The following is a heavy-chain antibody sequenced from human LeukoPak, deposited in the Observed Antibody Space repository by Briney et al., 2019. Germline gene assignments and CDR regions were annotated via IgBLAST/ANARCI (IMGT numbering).Heavy chain of an antibody. V-gene: IGHV1-18*01. CDR1: GYTFTSYG. CDR3: ARGPEREGSSGSYYYDY. CDR2: ISAYNGNT. D-gene: IGHD3-10*01. J-gene: IGHJ4*02. Sequence: GASVKVSCKASGYTFTSYGISWVRQAPGQGLEWMGWISAYNGNTNYAQKLQGGVTMTTDTSTSTAYMDLRSLRSDDTAVYYCARGPEREGSSGSYYYDYWGQGTLVTVSS.